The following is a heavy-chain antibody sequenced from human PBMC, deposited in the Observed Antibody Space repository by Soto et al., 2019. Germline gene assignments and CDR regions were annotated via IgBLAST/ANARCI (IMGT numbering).Heavy chain of an antibody. Sequence: QVQLLESGGGVVQPGRSLRLSCAASGFTFSSYAMHWVRQAPGKGLEWVAVISYDGSNKYYADSVKGRFTISRDNSKNTLYLQMNSLRAEDTAVYYCAEGDSSGWYDAFDIWGQGTMVTVSS. J-gene: IGHJ3*02. CDR3: AEGDSSGWYDAFDI. CDR2: ISYDGSNK. D-gene: IGHD6-19*01. V-gene: IGHV3-30-3*01. CDR1: GFTFSSYA.